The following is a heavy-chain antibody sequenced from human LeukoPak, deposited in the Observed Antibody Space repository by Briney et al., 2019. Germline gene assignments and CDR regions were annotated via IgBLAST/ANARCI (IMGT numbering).Heavy chain of an antibody. V-gene: IGHV5-51*01. CDR1: GYSFTSYW. Sequence: GESLKISCKGSGYSFTSYWIGWVRQMPGKGLGWMGIIYPGDSDTKYSPSFQGQVTISVDKSISTAYLQWSSLKASDTAMYYCARRGVWSGYYEQYYFYYGMDVWGQGTTVTVSS. CDR3: ARRGVWSGYYEQYYFYYGMDV. CDR2: IYPGDSDT. J-gene: IGHJ6*02. D-gene: IGHD3-3*01.